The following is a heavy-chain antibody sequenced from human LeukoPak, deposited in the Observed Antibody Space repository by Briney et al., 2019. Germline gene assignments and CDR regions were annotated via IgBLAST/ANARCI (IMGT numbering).Heavy chain of an antibody. J-gene: IGHJ4*02. V-gene: IGHV4-34*01. Sequence: SETLSLTCAVYGGSFSGYYWSWIRQPPGKGLEWIGEINHSGSTNYNPSLKSRVTISVDTSKNQFSLKLSSVTAADTAVYYCARGRIAAPSKFDYWGQGTLVTVPS. CDR2: INHSGST. CDR1: GGSFSGYY. CDR3: ARGRIAAPSKFDY. D-gene: IGHD6-6*01.